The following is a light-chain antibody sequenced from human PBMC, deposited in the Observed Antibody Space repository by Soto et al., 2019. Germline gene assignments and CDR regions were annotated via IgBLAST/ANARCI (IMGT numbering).Light chain of an antibody. CDR2: AAS. CDR3: QNYNGAPWT. V-gene: IGKV1-27*01. J-gene: IGKJ1*01. Sequence: DILMTQSPSSLSASVGDRVTITCRASQGISTYLVWYQQKPGTVPKLPIFAASTLHSGVPSRFSGSGSGTDFTLTISSLQPEDVATYYCQNYNGAPWTFGQGTKVEIK. CDR1: QGISTY.